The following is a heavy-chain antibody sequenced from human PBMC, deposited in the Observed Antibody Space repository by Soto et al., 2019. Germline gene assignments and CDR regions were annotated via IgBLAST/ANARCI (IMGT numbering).Heavy chain of an antibody. CDR1: GGSFSGYY. CDR2: INHSGST. Sequence: QVQLQQWGAGLLKPPETLSLTCAVYGGSFSGYYWSWIRQPPGKGLEWIGEINHSGSTNYNPSLKSRVTISVDTSKNQFSLKLSSVTAADTAVYYCARVCNSSSSMWVDYWGQGTLVTVSS. D-gene: IGHD6-6*01. J-gene: IGHJ4*02. CDR3: ARVCNSSSSMWVDY. V-gene: IGHV4-34*01.